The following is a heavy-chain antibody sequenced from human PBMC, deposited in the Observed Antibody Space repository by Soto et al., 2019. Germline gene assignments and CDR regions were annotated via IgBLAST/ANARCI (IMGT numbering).Heavy chain of an antibody. Sequence: GGSLRLSCAVSGFTFRSYWMHWVRQAPGKGLVWVSRINSDGSSTNYADSVKGRFTVSRDNAKSTLYLQMNSLRAEDTAVYYCAREDVGYSYGNFDYWGQGTLVTVSS. CDR2: INSDGSST. V-gene: IGHV3-74*01. J-gene: IGHJ4*02. D-gene: IGHD5-18*01. CDR1: GFTFRSYW. CDR3: AREDVGYSYGNFDY.